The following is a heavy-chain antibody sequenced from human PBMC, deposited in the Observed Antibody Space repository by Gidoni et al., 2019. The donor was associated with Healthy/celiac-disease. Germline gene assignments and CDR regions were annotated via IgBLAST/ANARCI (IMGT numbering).Heavy chain of an antibody. CDR3: AKDSVELAAAGTNYFDY. Sequence: EVQLVESGGVVVQPGGSLRLSCAASGFTFDDSPMHWVRQAPGKGLEWVSLISWDGGSTYYADSVKGRFTISRDNSKNSLYLQMNSLRTEDTALYYCAKDSVELAAAGTNYFDYWGQGTLVTVSS. CDR1: GFTFDDSP. J-gene: IGHJ4*02. CDR2: ISWDGGST. V-gene: IGHV3-43*01. D-gene: IGHD6-13*01.